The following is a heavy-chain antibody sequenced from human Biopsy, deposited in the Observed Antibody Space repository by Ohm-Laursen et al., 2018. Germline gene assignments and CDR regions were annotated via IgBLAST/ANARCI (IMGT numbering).Heavy chain of an antibody. CDR3: ARDTRWSPYSMDV. CDR2: ISGGGTI. CDR1: GFSFSDYH. J-gene: IGHJ6*02. Sequence: SLRLSCTASGFSFSDYHMRWNRQATGRGPEKGSYISGGGTIYYGDSMKGRVTISRDNAKNSLYLQMHSLRAEDTAVYYCARDTRWSPYSMDVWGQGTTVTVSS. D-gene: IGHD4-23*01. V-gene: IGHV3-11*01.